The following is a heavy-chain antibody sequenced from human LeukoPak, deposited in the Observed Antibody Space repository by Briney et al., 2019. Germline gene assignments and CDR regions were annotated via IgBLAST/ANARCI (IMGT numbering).Heavy chain of an antibody. J-gene: IGHJ5*02. V-gene: IGHV4-59*08. D-gene: IGHD6-13*01. CDR2: IYYSGST. Sequence: PSETLSLTCTVSGGSLRTYYWSWIRQPPGKGLEWIGYIYYSGSTNYNPSLKSRVTMSVDTSNNQFSLKLSSVPAAHTAVYYCARHATPYGSSGLFDPWGQGALVTVSS. CDR3: ARHATPYGSSGLFDP. CDR1: GGSLRTYY.